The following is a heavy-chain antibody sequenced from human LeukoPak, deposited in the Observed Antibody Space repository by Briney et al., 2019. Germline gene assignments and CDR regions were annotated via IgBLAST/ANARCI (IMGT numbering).Heavy chain of an antibody. V-gene: IGHV3-7*01. CDR1: GFTFIGYW. Sequence: GGSLRLSCAHSGFTFIGYWMSWVRQAPGKGLEWVANIKQDGSEKYYVDSLKGRFTISRDNARNSLYLQMNSLRTEDTAVYYCARDRGCSGGRCSNFDYWGQGTLVAVSS. D-gene: IGHD2-15*01. CDR3: ARDRGCSGGRCSNFDY. J-gene: IGHJ4*02. CDR2: IKQDGSEK.